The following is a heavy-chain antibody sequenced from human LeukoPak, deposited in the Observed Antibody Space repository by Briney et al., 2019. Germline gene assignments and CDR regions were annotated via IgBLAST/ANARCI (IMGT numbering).Heavy chain of an antibody. CDR2: ISWNSGSI. D-gene: IGHD6-13*01. V-gene: IGHV3-9*01. J-gene: IGHJ6*02. CDR3: ARGLRQQLRYYYGMDV. CDR1: GFTFDDYA. Sequence: PGGSLRLSCAASGFTFDDYAMHWVRQAPGKGLEWVSGISWNSGSIGYADSVKGRFTISRDNSKNTLYLQMNSLRAEDTAVYYCARGLRQQLRYYYGMDVWGQGTTVTVSS.